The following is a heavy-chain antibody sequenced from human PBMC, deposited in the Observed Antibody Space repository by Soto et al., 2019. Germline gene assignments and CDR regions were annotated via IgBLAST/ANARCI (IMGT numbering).Heavy chain of an antibody. CDR3: ARDCITTSCYSGYYYYGMDV. CDR2: FNAGNGNT. V-gene: IGHV1-3*05. D-gene: IGHD2-2*01. Sequence: QVHLVQSGAEEKKPGASVKVSCKASGYTFTTYAVHWVRQAPGQRLEWMGWFNAGNGNTKYSQKFQGRVTITIDTSATTAYMELSSLRSEDTAVYYCARDCITTSCYSGYYYYGMDVWGQGTTVTVSS. CDR1: GYTFTTYA. J-gene: IGHJ6*02.